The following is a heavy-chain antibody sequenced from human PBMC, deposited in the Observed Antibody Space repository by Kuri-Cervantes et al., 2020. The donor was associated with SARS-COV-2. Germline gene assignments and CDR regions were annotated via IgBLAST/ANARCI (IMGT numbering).Heavy chain of an antibody. V-gene: IGHV3-30*18. CDR1: GFTFSHFA. J-gene: IGHJ6*02. CDR3: AKDVDWYSMSYYYSMDV. CDR2: ISYDGNNK. D-gene: IGHD2-21*02. Sequence: GESLKISCAASGFTFSHFALFWVRQAPGKGLEWVAVISYDGNNKYYSDSVMGRFTISRDDSTNTVYLQMNSLRAEDAAVYYCAKDVDWYSMSYYYSMDVWGQGTTVTVSS.